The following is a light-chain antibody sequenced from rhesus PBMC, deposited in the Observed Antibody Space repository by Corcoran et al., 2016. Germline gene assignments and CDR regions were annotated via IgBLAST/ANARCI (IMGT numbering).Light chain of an antibody. Sequence: DVQMTQSPSSLSASVGDRVTITCRASQAITNDLAWYQQRPGESPKLLFYEASSLQSGIPSRFSGNGSGTDCSLTISSLQSEDFATYYCQHYHRTPYSFGRGTKVDIK. V-gene: IGKV1-25*01. CDR2: EAS. CDR1: QAITND. J-gene: IGKJ2*01. CDR3: QHYHRTPYS.